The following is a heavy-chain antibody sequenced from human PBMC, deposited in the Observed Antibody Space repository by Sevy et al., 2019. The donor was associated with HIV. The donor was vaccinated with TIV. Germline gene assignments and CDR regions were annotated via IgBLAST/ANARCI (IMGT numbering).Heavy chain of an antibody. D-gene: IGHD5-12*01. V-gene: IGHV1-46*01. CDR2: INPSGGST. CDR3: AIPGFSGYDGVDQ. Sequence: ASVKVSCRVSGYKFRSYGISWVRQAPGQGLEWMGIINPSGGSTTYAQMFQGRVTLTRDKSTSTVFLELSSLRSDDTAVYYCAIPGFSGYDGVDQWGQGTLVTVSS. J-gene: IGHJ4*02. CDR1: GYKFRSYG.